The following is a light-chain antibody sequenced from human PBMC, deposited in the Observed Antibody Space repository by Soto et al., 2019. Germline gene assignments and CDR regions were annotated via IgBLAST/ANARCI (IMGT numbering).Light chain of an antibody. CDR2: GAS. CDR1: QSVSSN. CDR3: QQYNNWPLT. J-gene: IGKJ5*01. Sequence: EIVFTKSHATLSVSPGERATRSCRASQSVSSNLAWYQQKPGQAPRLLIYGASSRATGTPVRFSGSGSGTEFTLTISSLQSEDFAVYYCQQYNNWPLTFGQGTRLEI. V-gene: IGKV3-15*01.